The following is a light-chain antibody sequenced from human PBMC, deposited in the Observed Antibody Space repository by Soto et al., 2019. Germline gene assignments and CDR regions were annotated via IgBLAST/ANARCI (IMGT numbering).Light chain of an antibody. CDR3: QQYNNWPQT. CDR2: GTS. CDR1: QSISSN. J-gene: IGKJ4*01. Sequence: EIVMTQSPATLSVSPGERATLSCRASQSISSNLAWYQQKPGQAPRLLIYGTSTRATGIPARFSGSGSGTEFTLTISSLQSEDFAVYYWQQYNNWPQTCGGGTKVEIK. V-gene: IGKV3-15*01.